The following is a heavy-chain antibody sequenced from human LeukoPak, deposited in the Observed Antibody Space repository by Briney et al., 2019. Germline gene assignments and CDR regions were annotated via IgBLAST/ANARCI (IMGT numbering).Heavy chain of an antibody. V-gene: IGHV4-59*08. CDR1: GGSISSYY. Sequence: SETLSLTCTVSGGSISSYYWSWIRQPPGKGLEWIGYIYYSGSTNYNPSLKSRLTISVDTSKNQFSLKLSSVTAADTAVYYCARTYYYGSGSYYPHAWGQGTLVTVSS. J-gene: IGHJ5*02. CDR3: ARTYYYGSGSYYPHA. CDR2: IYYSGST. D-gene: IGHD3-10*01.